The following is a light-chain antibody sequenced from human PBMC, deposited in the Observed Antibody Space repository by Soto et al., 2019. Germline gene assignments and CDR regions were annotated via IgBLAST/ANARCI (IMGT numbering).Light chain of an antibody. CDR2: DVS. Sequence: QSALTQPASVSGSPGQSITISCTGTSSDVGGYSYVSWYQHHPGKAPKLIIYDVSNRPSGVSIRFSGSKSDNTASLTISGLQPEDEADYHCSSYTTSNTRQIAFGTGTKVTVL. CDR3: SSYTTSNTRQIA. J-gene: IGLJ1*01. CDR1: SSDVGGYSY. V-gene: IGLV2-14*03.